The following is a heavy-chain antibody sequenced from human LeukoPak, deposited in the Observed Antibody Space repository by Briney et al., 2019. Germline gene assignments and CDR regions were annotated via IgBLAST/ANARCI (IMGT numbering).Heavy chain of an antibody. CDR2: ITAGSGTT. V-gene: IGHV3-48*02. CDR3: ARDWVIVVPAALGPYYYYGMDV. Sequence: GGSLRLSCAVSGFTFSTKSMNWVRQAPGKGLEWVSYITAGSGTTYYADPVKGRFTISRDNAKNSLYLQMNSLRDEDTAVYYCARDWVIVVPAALGPYYYYGMDVWGQGTTVTVSS. D-gene: IGHD2-2*01. J-gene: IGHJ6*02. CDR1: GFTFSTKS.